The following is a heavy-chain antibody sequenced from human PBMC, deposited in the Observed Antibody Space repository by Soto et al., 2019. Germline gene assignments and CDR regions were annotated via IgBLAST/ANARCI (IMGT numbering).Heavy chain of an antibody. CDR3: ARGSGPMIEWH. J-gene: IGHJ4*02. CDR2: INAGNGNT. D-gene: IGHD3-22*01. V-gene: IGHV1-3*05. Sequence: QVQLVQSGAEEKKPGASVKVSCKASGYTFTSYAMHWVRQAPGQRLEWMGWINAGNGNTKYSQKFQGRVTITRDTSASTAYMKLSSLRSEDTAVYYCARGSGPMIEWHWGQGTLVTVSS. CDR1: GYTFTSYA.